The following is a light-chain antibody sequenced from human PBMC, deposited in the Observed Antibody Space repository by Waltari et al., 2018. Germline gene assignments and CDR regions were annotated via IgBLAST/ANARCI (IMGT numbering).Light chain of an antibody. CDR2: GAS. V-gene: IGKV3-15*01. CDR1: QSVRDS. CDR3: HQFGNWPIFT. Sequence: IVLTQSPATLSLSPGERATIACRASQSVRDSLAWYQQQPGQAPRLLIYGASTRATAIPDRFSGNGSWTDFTLTISSLEPADFAFYYCHQFGNWPIFTFGPGTKLHIK. J-gene: IGKJ3*01.